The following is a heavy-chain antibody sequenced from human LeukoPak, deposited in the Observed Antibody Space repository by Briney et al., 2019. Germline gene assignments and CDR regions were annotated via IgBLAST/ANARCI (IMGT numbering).Heavy chain of an antibody. CDR2: INSDGSST. CDR3: ARDLGYCSGGSCYVYNWFDP. Sequence: PGGSLRLSCAASGFTFSSYWMHWARHAPGKGLVWVSRINSDGSSTSYADSVKGRFTISRDNAKNTLYLQMNSLRAEDTAVYYCARDLGYCSGGSCYVYNWFDPWGQGTLVTVSS. J-gene: IGHJ5*02. CDR1: GFTFSSYW. D-gene: IGHD2-15*01. V-gene: IGHV3-74*01.